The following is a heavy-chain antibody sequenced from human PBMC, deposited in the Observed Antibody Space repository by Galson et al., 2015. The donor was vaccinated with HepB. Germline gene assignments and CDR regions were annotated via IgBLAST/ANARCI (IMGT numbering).Heavy chain of an antibody. J-gene: IGHJ4*02. CDR2: ISYDGSNK. CDR3: AKLWFGELYNFDY. CDR1: GFTFGSYG. Sequence: SLRLSCAASGFTFGSYGMHWVRQAPGKGLEWVAVISYDGSNKYYADSVKGRFTISRDNSKNTLYLQMNSLRAEDTAVYYCAKLWFGELYNFDYWGQGTLVTVSS. D-gene: IGHD3-10*01. V-gene: IGHV3-30*18.